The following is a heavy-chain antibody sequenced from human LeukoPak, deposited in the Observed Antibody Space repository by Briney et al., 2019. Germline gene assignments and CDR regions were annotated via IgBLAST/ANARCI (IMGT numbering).Heavy chain of an antibody. V-gene: IGHV3-7*02. D-gene: IGHD6-13*01. J-gene: IGHJ1*01. CDR3: ASSSWSSEYFHY. Sequence: GGSLRLSCAASGFTFSSCWMSWVRQTPGKGLEWVAIINLDGSQKYYVDSIKGRFTISRDNAKNSLYLQMNSLRAEDTAVYFCASSSWSSEYFHYWGQGTLVTVSS. CDR2: INLDGSQK. CDR1: GFTFSSCW.